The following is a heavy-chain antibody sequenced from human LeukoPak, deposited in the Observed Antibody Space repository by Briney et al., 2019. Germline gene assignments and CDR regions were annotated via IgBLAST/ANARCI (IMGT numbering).Heavy chain of an antibody. Sequence: GGSLRLSCAASGFTVSSNYMSWVRQAPGKGLEWVSFIYSAGNTYYADFVKGRFTISRHTSKNTLYLQMNSLRSDDTAVYYCARLVYGDLKVDYWGQGTLVTVCS. CDR3: ARLVYGDLKVDY. V-gene: IGHV3-53*04. CDR1: GFTVSSNY. CDR2: IYSAGNT. D-gene: IGHD4-17*01. J-gene: IGHJ4*02.